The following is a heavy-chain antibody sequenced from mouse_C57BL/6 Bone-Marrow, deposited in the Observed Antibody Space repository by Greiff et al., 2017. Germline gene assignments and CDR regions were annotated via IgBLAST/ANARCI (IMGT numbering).Heavy chain of an antibody. Sequence: VQLQQPGAELVKPGASVKLSCKASGYTFTSYWMHWVKQRPGQGLEWIGMIHPNSGSTNYNEKFKSKATLTVDKSSSTAYMQLSSLTSEDSAVYYCARENWLYYFDYWGQGTTLTVSS. CDR3: ARENWLYYFDY. CDR2: IHPNSGST. J-gene: IGHJ2*01. D-gene: IGHD4-1*01. CDR1: GYTFTSYW. V-gene: IGHV1-64*01.